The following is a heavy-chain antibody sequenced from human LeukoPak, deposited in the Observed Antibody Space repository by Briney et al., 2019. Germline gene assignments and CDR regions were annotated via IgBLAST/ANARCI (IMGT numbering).Heavy chain of an antibody. Sequence: GGSLRLSCAASGFTFDDYGMSWVRQAPGKGLEWVSGINWNGGSTGYADSVKGRFTISRDNAKNSLYLQMNSLRAEDTALYYCARSSIAAAGTGPFDYWGQGTLVTVSS. V-gene: IGHV3-20*04. CDR2: INWNGGST. D-gene: IGHD6-13*01. CDR3: ARSSIAAAGTGPFDY. CDR1: GFTFDDYG. J-gene: IGHJ4*02.